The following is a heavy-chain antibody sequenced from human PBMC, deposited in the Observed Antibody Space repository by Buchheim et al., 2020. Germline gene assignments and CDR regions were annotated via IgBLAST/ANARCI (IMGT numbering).Heavy chain of an antibody. CDR3: ARDLHHSNSFDH. V-gene: IGHV3-48*03. D-gene: IGHD4-11*01. CDR1: GFTFSSYE. J-gene: IGHJ4*02. Sequence: EVQLVESGGDLVQPGGSLRLSCVASGFTFSSYEMNWVRQAPGRGLEWLSYISTGGSTMYYGDSVKGRFTISRDNTNNSLYLQMNSLRDEDTAVYYCARDLHHSNSFDHWGQG. CDR2: ISTGGSTM.